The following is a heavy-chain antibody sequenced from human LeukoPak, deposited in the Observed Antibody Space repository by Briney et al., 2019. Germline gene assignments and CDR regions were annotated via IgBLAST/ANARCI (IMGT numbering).Heavy chain of an antibody. V-gene: IGHV3-30-3*01. Sequence: PGGSLRLSCAASGFTFSSYPIHWVRQAPGKGLDWVAVISGDGYNPYYSDSVKGRFTISRDNSKNTVYLQMNSLRAEDTAVYYCASIFSSGYSYFDYWGQGTLVTVSS. CDR1: GFTFSSYP. CDR3: ASIFSSGYSYFDY. CDR2: ISGDGYNP. D-gene: IGHD5-18*01. J-gene: IGHJ4*02.